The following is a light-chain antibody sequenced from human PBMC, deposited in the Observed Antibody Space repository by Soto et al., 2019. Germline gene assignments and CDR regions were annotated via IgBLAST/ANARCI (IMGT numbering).Light chain of an antibody. V-gene: IGKV3-15*01. Sequence: EIVLTQSPGTLSLSPGERATLSCRASQSVSSNLAWYQQKPGQAPRLLIYGLSTRATGVPARFSGSGSGTEFTLTISSLQSEDFAVYYCQQYADWPPLTFGGGTKVDIK. CDR1: QSVSSN. CDR2: GLS. CDR3: QQYADWPPLT. J-gene: IGKJ4*01.